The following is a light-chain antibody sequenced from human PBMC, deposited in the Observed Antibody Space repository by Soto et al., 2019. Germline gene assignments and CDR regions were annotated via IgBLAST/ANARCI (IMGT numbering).Light chain of an antibody. CDR3: SSYTSSSTPVV. J-gene: IGLJ2*01. V-gene: IGLV2-14*01. CDR1: SSDVGGYNY. Sequence: QSALTQPASVSGSPGQSITISCTGTSSDVGGYNYVSWYQQHPGKAPKLMIYDVSNRPSGVSNRFSGSKSGNTASLTISGLQAEDEVDYYCSSYTSSSTPVVFGGRTKLTVL. CDR2: DVS.